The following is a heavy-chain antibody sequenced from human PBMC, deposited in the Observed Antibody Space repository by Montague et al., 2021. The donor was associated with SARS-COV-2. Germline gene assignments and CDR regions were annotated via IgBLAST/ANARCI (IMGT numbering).Heavy chain of an antibody. Sequence: ETLSLTCTVSGGSITSSTYYWAWIRQPPGKGLAWFGSIYYRGSTYYNPSLKRRVFISVDTSKKQLSLTLTSVTAADTAVYYCATQEDPSGWIPGPFDFWGQGTLLSVSS. CDR2: IYYRGST. CDR3: ATQEDPSGWIPGPFDF. J-gene: IGHJ4*02. D-gene: IGHD6-19*01. CDR1: GGSITSSTYY. V-gene: IGHV4-39*01.